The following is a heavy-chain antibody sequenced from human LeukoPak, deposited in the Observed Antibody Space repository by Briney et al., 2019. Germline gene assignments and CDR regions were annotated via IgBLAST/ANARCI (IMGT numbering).Heavy chain of an antibody. Sequence: PGGSLRLSCAASGFTFSSYGMHWVRQAQGRGMEWVAVLSYDGTDKYYADSVKGRFTISRDNSKNTLYLQMNSLRGEDTAVYYCAKAPYYYYGMDVWGQGTTVTVSS. CDR3: AKAPYYYYGMDV. J-gene: IGHJ6*02. CDR1: GFTFSSYG. CDR2: LSYDGTDK. V-gene: IGHV3-30*18.